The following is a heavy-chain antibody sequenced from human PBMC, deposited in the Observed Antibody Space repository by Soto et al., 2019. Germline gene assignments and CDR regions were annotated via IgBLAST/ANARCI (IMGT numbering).Heavy chain of an antibody. Sequence: SETLSLTCTVSGGSVSNSNYSCGWIRQSPGKGLELIGSVYYRVRSYSKSSAKSRVTISVDTSKNQFSLNLNSVTASDTAVYFCVRQRTSVLTQAYLEYWGRGAVVTVSS. V-gene: IGHV4-39*01. J-gene: IGHJ4*02. CDR1: GGSVSNSNYS. CDR2: VYYRVRS. CDR3: VRQRTSVLTQAYLEY. D-gene: IGHD2-8*01.